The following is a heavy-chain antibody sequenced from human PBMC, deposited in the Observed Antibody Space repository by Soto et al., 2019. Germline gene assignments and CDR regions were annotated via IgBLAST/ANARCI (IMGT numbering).Heavy chain of an antibody. V-gene: IGHV3-7*01. CDR3: ARDGRGITIFGVVIMDRGYMDV. CDR2: IKQDGSEK. D-gene: IGHD3-3*01. J-gene: IGHJ6*03. Sequence: GGSLRLSCAASGFTFSSYWMSWVRQAPGKGLEWVANIKQDGSEKYYVDSVKGRFTISRDNAKNSLYLQMNSLRAEDTAVYYCARDGRGITIFGVVIMDRGYMDVWGKGTTVTVSS. CDR1: GFTFSSYW.